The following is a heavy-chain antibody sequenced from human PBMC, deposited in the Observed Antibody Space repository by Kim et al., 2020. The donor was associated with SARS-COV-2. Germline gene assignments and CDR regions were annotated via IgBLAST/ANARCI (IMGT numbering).Heavy chain of an antibody. CDR1: GGSITNYY. V-gene: IGHV4-59*01. D-gene: IGHD1-26*01. CDR3: ARDGGGTDYYRALDL. Sequence: SETLSLTCGVSGGSITNYYWSWIRQVPGEGLQWLGHVFHTGGAYYNPSLKSRVTISVDRSKNQISLKLKSVNTTDTAIYYCARDGGGTDYYRALDLWGRGTLVTVSS. CDR2: VFHTGGA. J-gene: IGHJ2*01.